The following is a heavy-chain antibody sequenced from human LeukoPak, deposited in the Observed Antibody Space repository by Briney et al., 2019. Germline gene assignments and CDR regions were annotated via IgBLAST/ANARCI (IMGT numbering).Heavy chain of an antibody. J-gene: IGHJ1*01. D-gene: IGHD1-26*01. CDR3: AKDQDSGKYYVRHFQH. CDR2: ISYDGSKK. Sequence: GGSLRLSCAASGFALSSYGMHWVRQAPGKGLEWVAVISYDGSKKFYADSVKGRFTISRDNSKNTLSLQMDSLRAEDTAVYYCAKDQDSGKYYVRHFQHWGQGTLVTVSS. V-gene: IGHV3-30*18. CDR1: GFALSSYG.